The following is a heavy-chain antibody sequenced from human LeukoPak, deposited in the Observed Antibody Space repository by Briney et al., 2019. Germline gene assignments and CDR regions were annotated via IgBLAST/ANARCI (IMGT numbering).Heavy chain of an antibody. V-gene: IGHV5-51*01. CDR1: GYSFTNFW. D-gene: IGHD2-15*01. CDR2: IYPGDSDT. CDR3: ARQPGANTSPFDY. Sequence: GESLKISCKGSGYSFTNFWIGWVRQMPGKGLEWMGIIYPGDSDTTYSPSFQGQVTISADKSTSTAYVQWSSLKASDTAMYYCARQPGANTSPFDYWGQGTLVTVSS. J-gene: IGHJ4*02.